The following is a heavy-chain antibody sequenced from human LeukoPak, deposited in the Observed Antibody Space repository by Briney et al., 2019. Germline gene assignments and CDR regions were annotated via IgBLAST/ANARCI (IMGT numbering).Heavy chain of an antibody. D-gene: IGHD3-10*01. CDR3: ARDSFYGSGSFGEIDY. CDR1: GGSFSDYY. CDR2: IYHDGRT. J-gene: IGHJ4*02. V-gene: IGHV4-34*09. Sequence: PSETLSLTCAVYGGSFSDYYWSWIRQHPGKGLEWIGHIYHDGRTDYTPSLKSRVTISIDTSRNQFSLRLSSVTAADTAVYYCARDSFYGSGSFGEIDYWGQGTLVTVSS.